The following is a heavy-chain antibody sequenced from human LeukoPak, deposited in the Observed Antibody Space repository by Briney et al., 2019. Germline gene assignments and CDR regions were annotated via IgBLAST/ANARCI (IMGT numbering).Heavy chain of an antibody. Sequence: PGGSLRLSCAASGFTFSDYYMSWIRQAPGKGLEWLSYIDSSSNYIKYADSAKGRFPISRDNAKNSLYLQMNALRAEDTAVYYCARGGFPDYWGQGTLVIVSS. CDR1: GFTFSDYY. CDR3: ARGGFPDY. V-gene: IGHV3-11*06. CDR2: IDSSSNYI. J-gene: IGHJ4*02.